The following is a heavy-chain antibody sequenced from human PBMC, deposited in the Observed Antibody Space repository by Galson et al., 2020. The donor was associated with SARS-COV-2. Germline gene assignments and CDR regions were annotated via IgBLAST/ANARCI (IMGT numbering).Heavy chain of an antibody. CDR1: GGPFNNYS. Sequence: SQASETLSLTCAVNGGPFNNYSWNWIRQTPGKGLKWIGDIIHRGSHHYNPSLKSRVPISVDTSKNQFSLLLTSVTAADSSIYFCARGRGAIPSAMWARPTPFDLWGQGTLVSVSS. V-gene: IGHV4-34*12. D-gene: IGHD2-2*01. J-gene: IGHJ4*02. CDR2: IIHRGSH. CDR3: ARGRGAIPSAMWARPTPFDL.